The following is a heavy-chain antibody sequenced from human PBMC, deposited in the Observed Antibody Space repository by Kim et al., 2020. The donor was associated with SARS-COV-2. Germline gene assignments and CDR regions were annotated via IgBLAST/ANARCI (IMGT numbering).Heavy chain of an antibody. Sequence: RGSLRLSCAASGFTVSSNYMNWVRQAPGKGLEWVSVIYSGGSTYYADSVKGRFTISRDNSKNTLYLQMNSLRAEDTAVYYCNYYDTSGYFAPGMDVWGQG. CDR3: NYYDTSGYFAPGMDV. CDR2: IYSGGST. D-gene: IGHD3-22*01. V-gene: IGHV3-53*01. J-gene: IGHJ6*02. CDR1: GFTVSSNY.